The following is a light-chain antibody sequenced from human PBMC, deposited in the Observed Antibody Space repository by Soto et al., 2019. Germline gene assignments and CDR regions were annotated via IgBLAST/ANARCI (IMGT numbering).Light chain of an antibody. CDR3: GTWDSSLSAGV. CDR1: SSNIGNNY. V-gene: IGLV1-51*02. J-gene: IGLJ1*01. CDR2: ENN. Sequence: QSVLTQPPSVSAAPGQKVTISCSGSSSNIGNNYVSWYQQLPGTAPKLLIYENNKRPSGIPDRFSGSKSGTSATLGITGLQTRDEADYYCGTWDSSLSAGVFGTGTKVTVL.